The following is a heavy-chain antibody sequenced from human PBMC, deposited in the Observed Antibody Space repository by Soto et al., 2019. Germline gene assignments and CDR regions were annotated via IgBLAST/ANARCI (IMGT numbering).Heavy chain of an antibody. CDR3: TREYFVGCGSYSV. CDR2: ISPTGDST. J-gene: IGHJ3*01. Sequence: ASVKVSCKASGYTFSNYHMHWVRQAPGQGLEWMAIISPTGDSTVSAQKFQGRLIVTRDTSARTLYMELSSLTPDDTAMYYCTREYFVGCGSYSVWG. D-gene: IGHD3-10*01. V-gene: IGHV1-46*03. CDR1: GYTFSNYH.